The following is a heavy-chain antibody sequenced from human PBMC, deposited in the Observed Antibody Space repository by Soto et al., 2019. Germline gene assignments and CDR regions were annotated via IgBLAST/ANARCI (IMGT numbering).Heavy chain of an antibody. J-gene: IGHJ4*02. CDR1: GFSATSSGVG. V-gene: IGHV2-5*02. CDR3: ARLLRVALEYYVDS. Sequence: QITLKESGPPLVKPTQTLTLTCAFSGFSATSSGVGVAWLRQPPGKALEWLAVIYWDDADQYRPSLKTRLTMIKETSKHQVVLTMTNMDPVDPGTYYSARLLRVALEYYVDSWGEGTLVTVTS. D-gene: IGHD3-3*01. CDR2: IYWDDAD.